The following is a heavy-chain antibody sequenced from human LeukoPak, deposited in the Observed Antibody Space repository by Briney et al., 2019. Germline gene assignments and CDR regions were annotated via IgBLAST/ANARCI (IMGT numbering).Heavy chain of an antibody. Sequence: GRSLRLSCAASGFTFSSYAMHWVRQAPGKGLEWVAVISYDGSNKYYADSVKGRFTISRDNSKNTLYLQMNSLRAEDTAVYYCARGVGATSDYFDYWGQGTLVTVSS. J-gene: IGHJ4*02. CDR3: ARGVGATSDYFDY. CDR2: ISYDGSNK. D-gene: IGHD1-26*01. CDR1: GFTFSSYA. V-gene: IGHV3-30*01.